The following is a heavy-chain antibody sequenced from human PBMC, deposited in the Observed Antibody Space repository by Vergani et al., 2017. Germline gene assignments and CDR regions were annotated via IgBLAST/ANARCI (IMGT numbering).Heavy chain of an antibody. V-gene: IGHV1-69*02. CDR1: GGTFSSYT. D-gene: IGHD4-11*01. J-gene: IGHJ6*03. CDR3: ARCETPSYTVTTTGYYYYYMDV. Sequence: QVQLVQSGAEVKKPGSSVKVSCKASGGTFSSYTISWVRQAPGQGLEWMGRIIPILGIANYAQKFQGRVTITADKSTSTAYMELSSLRSEDTAVYYCARCETPSYTVTTTGYYYYYMDVWGKGTTVTVSS. CDR2: IIPILGIA.